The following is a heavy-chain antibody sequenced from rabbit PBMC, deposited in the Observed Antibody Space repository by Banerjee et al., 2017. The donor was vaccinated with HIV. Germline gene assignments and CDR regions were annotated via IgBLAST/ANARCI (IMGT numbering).Heavy chain of an antibody. CDR3: ARSYGYNDYRYAMGL. D-gene: IGHD6-1*01. V-gene: IGHV1S40*01. CDR1: GVDLSRYW. CDR2: IWTGSGST. J-gene: IGHJ3*01. Sequence: QSLEESGGDLVKPGASLTLTCTASGVDLSRYWMNWVRPAPGKGLEWIGCIWTGSGSTDYANWAKGRFTISKTSSTTVTLQMTSLTAADTATYFCARSYGYNDYRYAMGLWGQGTLVTV.